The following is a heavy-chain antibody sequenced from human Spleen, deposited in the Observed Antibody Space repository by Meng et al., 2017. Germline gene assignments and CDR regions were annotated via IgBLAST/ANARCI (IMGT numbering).Heavy chain of an antibody. D-gene: IGHD2-15*01. CDR3: AREPVVVVAATFDY. J-gene: IGHJ4*02. V-gene: IGHV3-11*01. Sequence: GESLKISCAASGFTFSDYYMSWIRQAPGKGLEWVSYISSSGSTIYYADSVKGRFTISRDNAKNSLYLQMNSLRAEDTAVYYCAREPVVVVAATFDYWGQGTLVTVSS. CDR1: GFTFSDYY. CDR2: ISSSGSTI.